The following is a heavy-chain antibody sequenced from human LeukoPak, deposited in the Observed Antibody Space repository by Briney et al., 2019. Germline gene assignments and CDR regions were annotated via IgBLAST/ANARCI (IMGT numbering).Heavy chain of an antibody. CDR1: GFTFSSYG. J-gene: IGHJ4*02. D-gene: IGHD3-22*01. Sequence: GGSLRLSCAASGFTFSSYGMHWVRQAPGKGLEWVAVVSYDGSNKYYADSVKGRFTISRDNSKNTLYLQMNSLRTEDTAVYYCAKDLDVYHYDGSGSPFDYWGQGTLVTVSS. V-gene: IGHV3-30*18. CDR3: AKDLDVYHYDGSGSPFDY. CDR2: VSYDGSNK.